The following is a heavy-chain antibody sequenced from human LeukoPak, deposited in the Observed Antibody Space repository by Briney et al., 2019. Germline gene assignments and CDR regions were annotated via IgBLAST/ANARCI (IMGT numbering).Heavy chain of an antibody. V-gene: IGHV3-23*01. CDR3: TTRRPDAFDI. CDR2: ISGSGGST. J-gene: IGHJ3*02. Sequence: GGTLRLSCAASGFTFSSHGMNWVRQAPGKGLEWVSAISGSGGSTYYAESVKGRCTISRDNSKKTLFLQMNSLKTEDTAVYYCTTRRPDAFDIWGQGTMVTVSS. CDR1: GFTFSSHG.